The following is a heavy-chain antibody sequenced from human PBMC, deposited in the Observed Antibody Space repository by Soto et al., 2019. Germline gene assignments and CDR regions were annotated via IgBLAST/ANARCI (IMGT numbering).Heavy chain of an antibody. J-gene: IGHJ6*02. CDR3: ARDRLGITMVRGVIINYYYYGMDV. Sequence: ASVKVSCKASGYTFTSYGISWVRQAPGQGLEWMGWISAYNGNTNYAQKLQGRVTMTTDTSTSTAYMGLRSLRSDDTAVYYCARDRLGITMVRGVIINYYYYGMDVWGQGTTVTVSS. CDR2: ISAYNGNT. D-gene: IGHD3-10*01. V-gene: IGHV1-18*01. CDR1: GYTFTSYG.